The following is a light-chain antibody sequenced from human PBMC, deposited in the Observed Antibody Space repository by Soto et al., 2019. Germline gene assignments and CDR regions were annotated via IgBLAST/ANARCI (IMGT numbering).Light chain of an antibody. Sequence: QSALTQPASVSGSPGQSITISCTGTRSDVGGYNYVSWYQQHPGTSPKLMIYEVSNRPSGVSNRFSGSKSGNTASLIISGLQAEDEGDYYCSSYTARSTGVFGGGTKLTVL. CDR1: RSDVGGYNY. J-gene: IGLJ3*02. CDR2: EVS. V-gene: IGLV2-14*01. CDR3: SSYTARSTGV.